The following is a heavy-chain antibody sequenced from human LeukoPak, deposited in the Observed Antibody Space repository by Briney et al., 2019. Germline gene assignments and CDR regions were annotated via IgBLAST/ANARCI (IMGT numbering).Heavy chain of an antibody. CDR2: IYTSGST. J-gene: IGHJ4*02. D-gene: IGHD6-19*01. Sequence: GGSLKLSSAASGFTVSSSYMSWGRQAPGKGLEWVSVIYTSGSTFYADSVRDRFTISRDNSQNTLYLQMNSLRAEDTAVYYCARDHSSGWYYFSYWGQGTLVTVSS. V-gene: IGHV3-66*01. CDR3: ARDHSSGWYYFSY. CDR1: GFTVSSSY.